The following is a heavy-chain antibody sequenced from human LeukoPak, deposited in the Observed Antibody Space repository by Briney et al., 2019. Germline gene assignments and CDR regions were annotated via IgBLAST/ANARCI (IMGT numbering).Heavy chain of an antibody. V-gene: IGHV3-48*03. CDR1: GFTFGNEE. Sequence: GGSLRLSCVVSGFTFGNEEMNWLRQTPGKGMEWVAYISSSGSPIHYGESVKGRSTISRDNAKNSLYLQMNSLRTEDTGVYYCARGGNYAPFDYWGQGALVAVSS. D-gene: IGHD3-16*01. CDR3: ARGGNYAPFDY. CDR2: ISSSGSPI. J-gene: IGHJ4*02.